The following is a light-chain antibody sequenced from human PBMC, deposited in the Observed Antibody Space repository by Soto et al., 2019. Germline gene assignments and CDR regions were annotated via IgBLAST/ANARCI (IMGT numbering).Light chain of an antibody. CDR1: QSVTSNS. Sequence: EIVLTQSPDTLSLSPGDRATLSCRASQSVTSNSLAWYQQKPGQAPRLLIYGASIRATGIPDRFSGSGSATDFTLIISRLQPEDFAVYHCQQYGSSPLLTFGGGTTVDIK. CDR3: QQYGSSPLLT. CDR2: GAS. J-gene: IGKJ4*01. V-gene: IGKV3-20*01.